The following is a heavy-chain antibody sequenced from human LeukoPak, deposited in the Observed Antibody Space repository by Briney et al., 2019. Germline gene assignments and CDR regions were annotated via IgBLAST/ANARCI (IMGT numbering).Heavy chain of an antibody. J-gene: IGHJ5*02. Sequence: KTSETLSLTCTVSGGSISSSSYYWGWIRRPPGKGLEWIGYIYYSGSTNYNPSLKSRVTISVNTSKNQFSLKLSSVTAADTAVYYCARDSVSNWGGSSLGFDPWGQGTLVTVSS. CDR1: GGSISSSSYY. CDR2: IYYSGST. V-gene: IGHV4-61*01. CDR3: ARDSVSNWGGSSLGFDP. D-gene: IGHD7-27*01.